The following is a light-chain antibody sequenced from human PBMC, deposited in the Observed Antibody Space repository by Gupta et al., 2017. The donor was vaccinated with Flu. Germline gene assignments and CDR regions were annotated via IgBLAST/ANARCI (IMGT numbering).Light chain of an antibody. CDR1: SSNIGGNY. CDR2: RNS. V-gene: IGLV1-47*01. Sequence: QSVLTQPPSASGTPGQRFTISCSGSSSNIGGNYVYWYQHLPGTAPKLLIYRNSQRPSGVPDRFSGSKSGTSASLAISGLRSEDEADYYCAAWDDSLSGRVFGGGTKLTVL. J-gene: IGLJ2*01. CDR3: AAWDDSLSGRV.